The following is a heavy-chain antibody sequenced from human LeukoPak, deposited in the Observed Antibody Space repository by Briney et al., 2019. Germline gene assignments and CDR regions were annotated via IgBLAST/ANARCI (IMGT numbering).Heavy chain of an antibody. CDR1: GFTFDDYG. CDR2: INWNGGST. CDR3: ARVAGQWLVNAFDI. D-gene: IGHD6-19*01. J-gene: IGHJ3*02. Sequence: GGSLRLSCAASGFTFDDYGMSWVRQAPGKGREGVSGINWNGGSTGYADSVKGRFTISRDNAKNSLYLQMNSLRAEDTALYHCARVAGQWLVNAFDIWGQGTMVTVSS. V-gene: IGHV3-20*01.